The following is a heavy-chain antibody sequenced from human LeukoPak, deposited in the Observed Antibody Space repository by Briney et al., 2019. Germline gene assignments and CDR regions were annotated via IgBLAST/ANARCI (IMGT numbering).Heavy chain of an antibody. D-gene: IGHD6-13*01. Sequence: GESLKISCKASGYSFTNTFIGWVRQMPGKGLEWMGIIYPGDSDTRYSPSFQGQVTISVDKSVTTAYLQWSSLQASDTAMYYCARHIAAAGTDLGYWGQGTLVTVSS. V-gene: IGHV5-51*01. J-gene: IGHJ4*02. CDR1: GYSFTNTF. CDR3: ARHIAAAGTDLGY. CDR2: IYPGDSDT.